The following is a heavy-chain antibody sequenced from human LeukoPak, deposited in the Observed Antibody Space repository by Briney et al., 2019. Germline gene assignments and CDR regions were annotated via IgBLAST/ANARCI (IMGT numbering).Heavy chain of an antibody. V-gene: IGHV4-59*01. CDR3: ARNLIPEQLVLNF. CDR2: IYYTGST. Sequence: SETLSLTCTVSGGSISNYYWSWIRQPPGKGLEWIGYIYYTGSTNYNPSLKSRVTMSVDTSKNQFSLNLRSVTPEDTAVYYCARNLIPEQLVLNFWGQGALVTVSS. CDR1: GGSISNYY. J-gene: IGHJ4*02. D-gene: IGHD6-13*01.